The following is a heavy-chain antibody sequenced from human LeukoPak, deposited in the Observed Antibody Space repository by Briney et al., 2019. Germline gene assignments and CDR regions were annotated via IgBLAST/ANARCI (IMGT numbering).Heavy chain of an antibody. V-gene: IGHV4-39*01. CDR2: IYYSGST. CDR3: ASVRRGFGESSKYYSYYYMDV. CDR1: GGSISSSSYY. Sequence: PSETLSLTCTVSGGSISSSSYYWGWIRQPPGKGLEWIGNIYYSGSTYCNPSLKSRVTISADTSKNQFSLRLSAVTAADTAVYYCASVRRGFGESSKYYSYYYMDVWGNGTTVTISS. D-gene: IGHD3-10*01. J-gene: IGHJ6*03.